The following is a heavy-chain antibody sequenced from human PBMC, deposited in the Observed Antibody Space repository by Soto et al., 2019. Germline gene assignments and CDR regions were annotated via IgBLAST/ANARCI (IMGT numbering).Heavy chain of an antibody. CDR1: GFAFSSYS. CDR2: ISSSSSTI. D-gene: IGHD3-22*01. CDR3: ARDLVHYYDSSGYYFTPYYYYYGMDV. Sequence: GGSLRLSCAASGFAFSSYSMNWVRQAPGKGLEWVSYISSSSSTIYYADSVKGRFTISRDNAKNSLYLQMNSLRDEDTAVYYCARDLVHYYDSSGYYFTPYYYYYGMDVWGQGTTVTVSS. J-gene: IGHJ6*02. V-gene: IGHV3-48*02.